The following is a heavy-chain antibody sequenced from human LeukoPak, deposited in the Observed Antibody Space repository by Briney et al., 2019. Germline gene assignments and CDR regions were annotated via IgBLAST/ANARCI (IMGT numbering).Heavy chain of an antibody. V-gene: IGHV6-1*01. J-gene: IGHJ4*02. D-gene: IGHD6-19*01. CDR2: TYYRSKWYD. Sequence: SQTLSLTCAISGDSVSSNSAAWNWIRQSPSRGLEWLGRTYYRSKWYDDYTMYAVSVKSRITIKPDTSKNQVSLQLNSVTPEDTAVYYCAREVAGTLAFDYWGQGTLVTVSS. CDR1: GDSVSSNSAA. CDR3: AREVAGTLAFDY.